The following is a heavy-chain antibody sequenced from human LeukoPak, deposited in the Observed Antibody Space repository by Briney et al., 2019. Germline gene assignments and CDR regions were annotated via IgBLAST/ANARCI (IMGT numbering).Heavy chain of an antibody. CDR3: ATWAFYHNLDV. CDR2: IKADGSGT. CDR1: GFNIGPYA. J-gene: IGHJ6*02. D-gene: IGHD2/OR15-2a*01. Sequence: GGSLRLSCAASGFNIGPYAMYWVRQGPGRGLEWVSVIKADGSGTFYSDSVRGRFTTSRDNSKNSLYLQMSSLTSDDTALYYCATWAFYHNLDVWGQGTTVTVSS. V-gene: IGHV3-43*02.